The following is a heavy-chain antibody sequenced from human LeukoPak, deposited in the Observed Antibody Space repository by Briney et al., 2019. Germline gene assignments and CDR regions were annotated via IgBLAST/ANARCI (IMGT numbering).Heavy chain of an antibody. D-gene: IGHD6-13*01. CDR3: AKVGAAGGDYFDY. V-gene: IGHV3-74*01. Sequence: GGSLRLSCAASGFTFGSYWMHWVRQAPGKGLVWVSRINTDGGDTIYADSVKGRFAISRDNAKNTLFLQMNSLRAEDTAVYYCAKVGAAGGDYFDYWGQGTLVTVSS. CDR2: INTDGGDT. J-gene: IGHJ4*02. CDR1: GFTFGSYW.